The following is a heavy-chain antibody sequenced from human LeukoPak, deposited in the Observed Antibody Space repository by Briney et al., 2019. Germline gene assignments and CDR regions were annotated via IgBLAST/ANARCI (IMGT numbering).Heavy chain of an antibody. CDR2: IYYSGST. CDR1: GGSISSSSYY. CDR3: SKGIEEQWLVPGKDAFDI. V-gene: IGHV4-39*06. D-gene: IGHD6-19*01. Sequence: SETLSLTCTVSGGSISSSSYYWGWIRQPPGKGLEWIGSIYYSGSTYYNPSLKSRVTISIDTSKNQFPLRLSSVTAADTAVYYCSKGIEEQWLVPGKDAFDIWGQGTMVTVSS. J-gene: IGHJ3*02.